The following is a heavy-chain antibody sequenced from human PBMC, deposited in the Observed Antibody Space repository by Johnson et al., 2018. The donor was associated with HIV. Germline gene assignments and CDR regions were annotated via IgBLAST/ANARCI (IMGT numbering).Heavy chain of an antibody. CDR1: GFTFSSYG. CDR2: IYSGGST. CDR3: ARLSGYEPDNDAFDI. D-gene: IGHD5-12*01. J-gene: IGHJ3*02. Sequence: VQLVESGGALVQPGGSLRLSCAASGFTFSSYGMHWVRQAPGKGLEWVSAIYSGGSTYYADSVKGRFTISRDNSKNTLYLQMNSLRAEDTAVYYCARLSGYEPDNDAFDIWGQGTMVTVSS. V-gene: IGHV3-66*04.